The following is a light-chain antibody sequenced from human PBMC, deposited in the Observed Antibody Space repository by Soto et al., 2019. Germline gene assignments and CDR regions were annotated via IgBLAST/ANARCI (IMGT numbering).Light chain of an antibody. CDR3: QQYYTLPLT. V-gene: IGKV4-1*01. CDR1: QSVLYSSNNKNY. J-gene: IGKJ4*01. Sequence: DIVMTQSPDSLAVSLGERATINCKSSQSVLYSSNNKNYLAWYQQKPGQPPKLLIYWGSVRYSGVSDRFSGSGSATDFTLTISSLQVEDVAVYYCQQYYTLPLTFGGGTKVDIK. CDR2: WGS.